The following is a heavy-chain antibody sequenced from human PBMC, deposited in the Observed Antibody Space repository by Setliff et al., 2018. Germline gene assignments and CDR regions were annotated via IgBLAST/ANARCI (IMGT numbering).Heavy chain of an antibody. CDR2: INNRGDTI. J-gene: IGHJ5*02. Sequence: PGGSLRLSCAGSGFAFSGDDMHWVRQAPGKGLEWVSYINNRGDTIYYADSVRGRFTISRDNAKNSVYLQMNGLTTDDTAKYFCAKDRWGYADPWGQGTLVTVSS. V-gene: IGHV3-48*03. CDR3: AKDRWGYADP. CDR1: GFAFSGDD. D-gene: IGHD2-2*01.